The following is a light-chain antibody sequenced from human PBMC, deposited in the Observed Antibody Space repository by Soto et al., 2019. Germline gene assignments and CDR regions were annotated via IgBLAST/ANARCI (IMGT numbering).Light chain of an antibody. J-gene: IGKJ2*01. V-gene: IGKV1-5*01. CDR1: QRITSY. CDR2: DGS. Sequence: DIQMTQSPSSLAASVGDSVTLTCRASQRITSYLNWYQQKLGKAPKLLIFDGSRLESGVPSRFSGSGSGTEFTLTISSLQPDDFATYYCQHYDGYPYTFGQGTKLEIK. CDR3: QHYDGYPYT.